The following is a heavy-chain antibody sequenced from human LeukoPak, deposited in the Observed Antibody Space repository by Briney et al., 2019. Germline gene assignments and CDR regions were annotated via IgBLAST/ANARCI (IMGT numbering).Heavy chain of an antibody. Sequence: PSETLSLTCTVSGDSISSGGHYWSWIRQHPGKGLEWIGYIYYSGSTYYNPSLKSRVTISVATSKNQFSLKLSSVTAADTAVYYCARRTRNENFDYWGQGTLVTVSS. CDR1: GDSISSGGHY. V-gene: IGHV4-31*03. CDR3: ARRTRNENFDY. CDR2: IYYSGST. J-gene: IGHJ4*02. D-gene: IGHD1-1*01.